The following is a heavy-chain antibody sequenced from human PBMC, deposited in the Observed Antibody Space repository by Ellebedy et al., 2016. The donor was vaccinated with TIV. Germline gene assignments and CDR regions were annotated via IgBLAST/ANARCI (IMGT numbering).Heavy chain of an antibody. CDR1: GFTFDDYA. Sequence: PGGSLRLSCAASGFTFDDYAIHWVRQAPGKGLEWVSGISWNSGSICYADSVKGRFTISRDNAKNSLYLQMNSLRAEDTALYYCAKDIFDSSGFACGMDVWGQGTTVTVSS. V-gene: IGHV3-9*01. CDR2: ISWNSGSI. CDR3: AKDIFDSSGFACGMDV. J-gene: IGHJ6*02. D-gene: IGHD3-22*01.